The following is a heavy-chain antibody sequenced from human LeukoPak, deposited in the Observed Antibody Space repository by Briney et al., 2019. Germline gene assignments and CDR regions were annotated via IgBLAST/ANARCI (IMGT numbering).Heavy chain of an antibody. J-gene: IGHJ4*02. Sequence: PGGSLRLSCAASGFTFSSYEMNWVRQAPGKGLEWVSYISSSGSTIYYADSVKGRFTISRDNAKNSLYLQMNSLRAEDTAVYYCARGIDYCTNGVCLGLFDYWGQGTLVTVSS. CDR3: ARGIDYCTNGVCLGLFDY. D-gene: IGHD2-8*01. CDR1: GFTFSSYE. V-gene: IGHV3-48*03. CDR2: ISSSGSTI.